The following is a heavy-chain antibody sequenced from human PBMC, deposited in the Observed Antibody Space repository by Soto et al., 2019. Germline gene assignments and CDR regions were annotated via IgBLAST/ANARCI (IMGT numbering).Heavy chain of an antibody. V-gene: IGHV6-1*01. CDR2: TYYRSKWYN. D-gene: IGHD6-19*01. Sequence: SQTLSLTCAISGDSVSSNSAAWNWIRQSPSRGLEWLGRTYYRSKWYNDYAVSVKSRITINPDTSKNQFSLQLNSVTPEDTAVYYCARVRIGYSSGWYRGWDGFDIWGQGTMVTVSS. CDR1: GDSVSSNSAA. CDR3: ARVRIGYSSGWYRGWDGFDI. J-gene: IGHJ3*02.